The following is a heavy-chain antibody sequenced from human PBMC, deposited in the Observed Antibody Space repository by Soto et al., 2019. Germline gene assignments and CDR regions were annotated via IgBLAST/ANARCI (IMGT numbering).Heavy chain of an antibody. Sequence: ASVKVSCKASGYTFTSYAMHWVRQAPGQRLEWMGWINGGNGNIKYSQKFQGRVTITRDTSASTAYMELSSLRSEDTAVYYCARAGAVGIRGHPGVYSNRDAWGKGTRVTVPS. CDR1: GYTFTSYA. CDR3: ARAGAVGIRGHPGVYSNRDA. J-gene: IGHJ6*03. D-gene: IGHD6-19*01. V-gene: IGHV1-3*01. CDR2: INGGNGNI.